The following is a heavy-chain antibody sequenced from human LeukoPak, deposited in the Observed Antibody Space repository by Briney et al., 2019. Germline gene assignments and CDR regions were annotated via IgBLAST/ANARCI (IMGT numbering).Heavy chain of an antibody. Sequence: PSETLSLTCAVYGGSFSGYYWSWIRQPPGKGLEWIGEINHSGSTNYNPSLKSRVTISVDTSKNQFSLKLSSVTAADTAVYYCAGLSITGTLLDYWGQGTLVTVSS. J-gene: IGHJ4*02. CDR2: INHSGST. CDR3: AGLSITGTLLDY. V-gene: IGHV4-34*01. D-gene: IGHD1-7*01. CDR1: GGSFSGYY.